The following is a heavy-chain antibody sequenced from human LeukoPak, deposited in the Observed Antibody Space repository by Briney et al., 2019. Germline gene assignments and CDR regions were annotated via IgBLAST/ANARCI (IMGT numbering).Heavy chain of an antibody. CDR1: GFTLSNHW. CDR3: ARNNGMDV. Sequence: PGGSLRLSRAASGFTLSNHWMTWVRQVPGRGPEWVANVNRDGSETYYLDSVKGRFTISKDNAKNSLYLQMNSLRAEDTALYHCARNNGMDVWGQGTTVTVSS. CDR2: VNRDGSET. J-gene: IGHJ6*02. V-gene: IGHV3-7*03.